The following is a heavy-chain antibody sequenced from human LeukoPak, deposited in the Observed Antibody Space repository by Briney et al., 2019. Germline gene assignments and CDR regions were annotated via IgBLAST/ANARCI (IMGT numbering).Heavy chain of an antibody. CDR2: INGSGGST. V-gene: IGHV3-23*01. CDR1: GFTFSSYA. D-gene: IGHD3-22*01. J-gene: IGHJ4*02. Sequence: PGGSLRLSCAASGFTFSSYAMSWVRQTPGKGLEWVSAINGSGGSTYYADSVKGQFTISRDNSKNTLYLQMNSLRAEDTAVYYCAKRPPYYYDSFDYWGQGTLVTVSS. CDR3: AKRPPYYYDSFDY.